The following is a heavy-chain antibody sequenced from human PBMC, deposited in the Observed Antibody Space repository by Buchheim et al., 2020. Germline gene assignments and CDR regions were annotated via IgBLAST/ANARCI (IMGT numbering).Heavy chain of an antibody. D-gene: IGHD3-22*01. CDR1: GGSISSYY. J-gene: IGHJ4*02. CDR2: IYYSGST. V-gene: IGHV4-59*08. Sequence: QVQLQESGPGLVKPSETLSLTCTVSGGSISSYYWSWIRQPPGKGLEWIGYIYYSGSTNYNPSLKSQVTISVDTSKNQCSLKLSSVPAADTAVYYCARHIYYDSSGLGFDYWGQGTL. CDR3: ARHIYYDSSGLGFDY.